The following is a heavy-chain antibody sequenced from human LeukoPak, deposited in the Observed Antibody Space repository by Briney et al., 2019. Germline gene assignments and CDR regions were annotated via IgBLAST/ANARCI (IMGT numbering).Heavy chain of an antibody. J-gene: IGHJ6*02. Sequence: SGGSLRLSCAASRFTFSKSWMSWVRQAPGKGLEWVANMNEDGSERDYVDSVKGRFTISRDNARKSLYLQMSSLRAEDTAVYYCATYTHWVAGDVWGQGTTVTVSS. CDR3: ATYTHWVAGDV. CDR2: MNEDGSER. CDR1: RFTFSKSW. V-gene: IGHV3-7*01. D-gene: IGHD3-16*01.